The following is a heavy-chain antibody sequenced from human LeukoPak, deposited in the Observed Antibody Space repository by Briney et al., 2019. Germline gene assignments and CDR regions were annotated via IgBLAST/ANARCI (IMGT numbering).Heavy chain of an antibody. V-gene: IGHV1-18*01. CDR1: GYTFTSYG. D-gene: IGHD2-15*01. Sequence: ASVKVSCKASGYTFTSYGISWVPQAPGQGLEWMGWISAYNGNTNYAQKLQGRVTMTTDTSTSTAYMELRSLRSDDTAVYYCARDLGGYCSGGSCYQFDYWGQGTLVTVSS. CDR3: ARDLGGYCSGGSCYQFDY. CDR2: ISAYNGNT. J-gene: IGHJ4*02.